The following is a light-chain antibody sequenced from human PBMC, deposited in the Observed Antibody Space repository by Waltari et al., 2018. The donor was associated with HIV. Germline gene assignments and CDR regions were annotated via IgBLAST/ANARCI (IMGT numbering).Light chain of an antibody. CDR3: QSYDSRLRAVV. CDR2: GNN. CDR1: SSNTGAGYE. J-gene: IGLJ2*01. V-gene: IGLV1-40*01. Sequence: QSVLTQPPSVSGAPGQRVTISCTGSSSNTGAGYEVTWYQQLPGTAPKLLIYGNNNRPSGVPDRFSGSKSGTSVSLAITGLQAEDEADYFCQSYDSRLRAVVFGGGTKLTVL.